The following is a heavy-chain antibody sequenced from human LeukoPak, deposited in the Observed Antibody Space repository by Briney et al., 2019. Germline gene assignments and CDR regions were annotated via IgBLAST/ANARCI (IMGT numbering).Heavy chain of an antibody. V-gene: IGHV3-30*04. CDR2: ISYDGSNK. CDR3: ARYYYDSSGYYYFDY. Sequence: PGRSLRLSCAASGFTFSSYAMHWVRQAPGKGLEWVAVISYDGSNKYYADSVKGRFTISRDNAKNSLSLQMNSLRAEDTAVYFCARYYYDSSGYYYFDYWGQGTLVTVSS. CDR1: GFTFSSYA. J-gene: IGHJ4*02. D-gene: IGHD3-22*01.